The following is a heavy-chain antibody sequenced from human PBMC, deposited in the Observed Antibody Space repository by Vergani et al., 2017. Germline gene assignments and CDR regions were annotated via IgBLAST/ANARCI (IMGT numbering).Heavy chain of an antibody. CDR2: MNPNSGNT. J-gene: IGHJ5*02. V-gene: IGHV1-8*01. D-gene: IGHD3-3*01. CDR3: ARLRPAITIFGVVINGGWFDP. Sequence: QVQLVQSGAEVKKPGASVKVSCKASGDTFTSYDINWVRQATGQGLEWMGWMNPNSGNTGYAQKFQGRVTMTRNTSISTAYMELSSLRSEDTAVYYCARLRPAITIFGVVINGGWFDPWGQGTLVTVSS. CDR1: GDTFTSYD.